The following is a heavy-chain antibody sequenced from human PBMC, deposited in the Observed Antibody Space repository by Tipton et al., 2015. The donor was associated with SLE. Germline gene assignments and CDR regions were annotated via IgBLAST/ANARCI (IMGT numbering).Heavy chain of an antibody. CDR2: INWNSGSK. CDR1: GFTFDDYA. V-gene: IGHV3-9*01. CDR3: VTVDRYFEDSGYRSFDS. J-gene: IGHJ4*02. D-gene: IGHD3-22*01. Sequence: FLRLSCAASGFTFDDYAMHWVRQGPGKGLEWVSGINWNSGSKAYADSVKGRFTISRDNANNTLYLQMNSLRVEDTAVYYCVTVDRYFEDSGYRSFDSWGQGTLVTVSS.